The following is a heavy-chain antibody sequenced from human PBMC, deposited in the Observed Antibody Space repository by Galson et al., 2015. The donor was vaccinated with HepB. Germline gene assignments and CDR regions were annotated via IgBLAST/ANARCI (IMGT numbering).Heavy chain of an antibody. CDR3: TSSYVYDACDI. CDR1: GFNFSNLG. D-gene: IGHD5-18*01. J-gene: IGHJ3*02. CDR2: ISGGSNYV. Sequence: SLRLSCAASGFNFSNLGMNWVRQAPGKGLEWLASISGGSNYVYYAESVRGRFTISRDNAKKSVYLQMNSLRVEDTAVYWVTSSYVYDACDIWGQGTWVTVSS. V-gene: IGHV3-21*01.